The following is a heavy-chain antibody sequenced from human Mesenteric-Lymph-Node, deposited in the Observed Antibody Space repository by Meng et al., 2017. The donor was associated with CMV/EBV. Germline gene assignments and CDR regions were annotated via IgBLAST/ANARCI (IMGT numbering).Heavy chain of an antibody. D-gene: IGHD1-14*01. Sequence: SCKASGYTFTSYYMHWVRQAPGQGLEWIGIINPSGGSTSYAQKFQGRVTMTRDTSTSTVYMELSSLRSEDTAVYYCASAYRLDYFDYWGQGTLVTVSS. J-gene: IGHJ4*02. CDR1: GYTFTSYY. V-gene: IGHV1-46*01. CDR3: ASAYRLDYFDY. CDR2: INPSGGST.